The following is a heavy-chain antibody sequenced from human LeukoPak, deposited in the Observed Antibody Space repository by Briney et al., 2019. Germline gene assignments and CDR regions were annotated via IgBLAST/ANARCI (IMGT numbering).Heavy chain of an antibody. Sequence: GGSLRLSCAASGFTFSSYEMNWVRQAPGKGLEWVSYISSSSSTIYYADSVKGRFTISRDNAKNSLYLQMNSLRAEDTAVYYCARVGRVYDILTGYYAQLDAFDIWGQGTMVTVSS. CDR2: ISSSSSTI. CDR3: ARVGRVYDILTGYYAQLDAFDI. D-gene: IGHD3-9*01. J-gene: IGHJ3*02. V-gene: IGHV3-48*01. CDR1: GFTFSSYE.